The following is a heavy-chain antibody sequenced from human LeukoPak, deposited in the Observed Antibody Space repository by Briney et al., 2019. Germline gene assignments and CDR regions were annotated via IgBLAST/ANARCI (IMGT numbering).Heavy chain of an antibody. CDR3: ARDRKYYYHMDV. CDR1: AGSISSYY. D-gene: IGHD1-14*01. V-gene: IGHV4-59*12. Sequence: SETLSLTCTVSAGSISSYYWSWIRQPPGKGLEWIGYIYYSGSTNYNPSLKSRVTISVDTSRNQFSLNLTSLTAADTAVYYCARDRKYYYHMDVWGKGTTVTVYS. J-gene: IGHJ6*03. CDR2: IYYSGST.